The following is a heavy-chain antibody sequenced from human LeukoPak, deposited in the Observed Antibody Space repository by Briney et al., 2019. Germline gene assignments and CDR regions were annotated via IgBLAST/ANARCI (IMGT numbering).Heavy chain of an antibody. CDR3: ARDMRAYCGGDCYSWDY. CDR1: GFTFSSYA. V-gene: IGHV3-30-3*01. D-gene: IGHD2-21*01. J-gene: IGHJ4*02. CDR2: ISYDGSNK. Sequence: PRGGSLRLSCAASGFTFSSYAMHWVRQAPGRGLEWVAVISYDGSNKYYADSVKGRFTISRDNSKNTLYLQMNSLRAEDTAVYYCARDMRAYCGGDCYSWDYWGQGTLVTVSS.